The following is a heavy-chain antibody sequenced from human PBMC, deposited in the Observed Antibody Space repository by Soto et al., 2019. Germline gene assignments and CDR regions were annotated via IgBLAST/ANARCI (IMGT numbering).Heavy chain of an antibody. J-gene: IGHJ6*02. D-gene: IGHD3-10*01. CDR1: GFTFSSYA. Sequence: GSLRLSCAASGFTFSSYAMHWVRQAPGKGLEWVAVISYDGSNKYYADSVKGRFTISRDNSKNTLYLQMNSLRAEDTAVYYCARDKVDGSGSYYTTYYYYGMDVWGQGTTVTVSS. V-gene: IGHV3-30-3*01. CDR3: ARDKVDGSGSYYTTYYYYGMDV. CDR2: ISYDGSNK.